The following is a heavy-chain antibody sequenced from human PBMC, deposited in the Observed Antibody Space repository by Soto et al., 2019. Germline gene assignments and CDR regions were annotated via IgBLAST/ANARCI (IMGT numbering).Heavy chain of an antibody. CDR3: AKDSTVTTSLYFYYYGFDV. CDR2: VSGRGGST. V-gene: IGHV3-23*01. J-gene: IGHJ6*01. CDR1: GFTFNHYA. Sequence: VQLLESGGGLVQPGGSLRLACTASGFTFNHYAMSWVRQAPGKGLEWVSAVSGRGGSTKYADSVKGRFIISRDNSHSTLYLQMDSLSGEDTAVYYCAKDSTVTTSLYFYYYGFDVWGQGTTVTVYS. D-gene: IGHD4-17*01.